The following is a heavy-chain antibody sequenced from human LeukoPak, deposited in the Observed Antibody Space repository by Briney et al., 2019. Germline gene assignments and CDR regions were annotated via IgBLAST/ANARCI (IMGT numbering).Heavy chain of an antibody. CDR1: GYTFTGYY. J-gene: IGHJ4*02. CDR3: ARDPSQQWLVRFDY. Sequence: ASVKVSCKASGYTFTGYYMHWVRQAPGQGLEWMGWINPNSGGTNYAQKFQGRVTMTRDTSISTAYMELSRLRSDDTAVYYCARDPSQQWLVRFDYWGQGTLVTVSS. V-gene: IGHV1-2*02. D-gene: IGHD6-19*01. CDR2: INPNSGGT.